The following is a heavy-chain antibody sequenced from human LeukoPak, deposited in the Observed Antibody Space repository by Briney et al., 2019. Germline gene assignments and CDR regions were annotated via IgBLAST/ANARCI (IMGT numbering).Heavy chain of an antibody. D-gene: IGHD2-15*01. CDR3: ARHDCSGGSCYSGLDY. V-gene: IGHV4-30-2*01. CDR1: GGSINSAPFS. Sequence: SETLSLTCGVSGGSINSAPFSWTWIRQIPGKGLEWVGAIGHTGTAYYNPSLRSRVTISVDRSKNQFFLNLTSVTAADTAVYYCARHDCSGGSCYSGLDYWGQGTLVTVSS. CDR2: IGHTGTA. J-gene: IGHJ4*02.